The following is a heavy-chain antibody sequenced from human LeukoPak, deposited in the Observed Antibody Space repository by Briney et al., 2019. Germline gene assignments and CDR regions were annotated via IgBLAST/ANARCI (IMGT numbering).Heavy chain of an antibody. CDR3: AGGRQLGY. D-gene: IGHD6-13*01. Sequence: GGSLRLSCAASGFTFSNYWMSWVRQAPGKGLEWVANIKEDGSEKYYVDSVKGRFTIFRDNARNSLYLQMNSLRAEDTAVYYCAGGRQLGYWGQGTLVTVSS. J-gene: IGHJ4*02. CDR1: GFTFSNYW. V-gene: IGHV3-7*01. CDR2: IKEDGSEK.